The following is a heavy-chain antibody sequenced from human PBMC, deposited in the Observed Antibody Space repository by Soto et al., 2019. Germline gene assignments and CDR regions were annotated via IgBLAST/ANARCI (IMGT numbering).Heavy chain of an antibody. V-gene: IGHV1-2*02. Sequence: QLQLVQSGAQVTKPGASVKVSCRISGPTFITYFIHWVRQAPGQGLEWMGWIDPKSGGTTYEQKFRGRVTMTRDTSIHTADMALNRLTSDDTAMYYCARVSVDVPEWGQGTLITVSS. CDR3: ARVSVDVPE. CDR2: IDPKSGGT. J-gene: IGHJ4*02. D-gene: IGHD5-12*01. CDR1: GPTFITYF.